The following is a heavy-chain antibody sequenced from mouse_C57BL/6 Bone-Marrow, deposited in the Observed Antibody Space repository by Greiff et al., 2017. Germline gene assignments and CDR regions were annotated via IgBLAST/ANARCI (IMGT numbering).Heavy chain of an antibody. J-gene: IGHJ2*01. CDR3: ERYLSNEDYFDY. CDR1: GYSITSDY. CDR2: IRYSGST. Sequence: EVQRVESGPGLAKPSQTLSLTCSVTGYSITSDYWNWIRKFPGNKLEYMGYIRYSGSTYYNPSLKSRISITRDTSKNQYYLQLKSVSTEDTATYDGERYLSNEDYFDYWGQGTTLTVSA. V-gene: IGHV3-8*01.